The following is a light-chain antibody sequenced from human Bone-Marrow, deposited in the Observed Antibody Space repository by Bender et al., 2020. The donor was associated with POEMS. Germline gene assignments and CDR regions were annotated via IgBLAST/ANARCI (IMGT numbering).Light chain of an antibody. CDR3: SSYTDSLTYV. J-gene: IGLJ1*01. Sequence: QSALTQPASVSGSPGQSITISCTGTSSDVGGHNYVSWYQQHPGKAPKLMIYDVSNRHSGVSRRFSGTRSGKTASLTISELQAEDEATYYCSSYTDSLTYVFGTGTMVTVL. CDR1: SSDVGGHNY. V-gene: IGLV2-14*03. CDR2: DVS.